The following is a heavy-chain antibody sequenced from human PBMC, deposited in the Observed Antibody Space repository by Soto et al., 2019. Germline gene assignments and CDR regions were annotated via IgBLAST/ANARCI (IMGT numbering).Heavy chain of an antibody. J-gene: IGHJ4*02. CDR3: ARGRSVYGNYLIY. D-gene: IGHD4-17*01. V-gene: IGHV4-30-4*01. Sequence: SETLSLTCTVSGGSIRSGDYYWSWIRQPPGKGLEWIGYIYYSGSTYYNPSLKSRVTISVDTSKNQFSLKLSSVTAADTAVYYCARGRSVYGNYLIYWGQGTLVTVSS. CDR1: GGSIRSGDYY. CDR2: IYYSGST.